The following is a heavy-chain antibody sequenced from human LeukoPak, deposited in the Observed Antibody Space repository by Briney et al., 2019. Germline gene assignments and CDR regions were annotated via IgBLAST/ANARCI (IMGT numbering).Heavy chain of an antibody. J-gene: IGHJ5*02. CDR2: IYYSGST. CDR1: GGSISRGGYY. CDR3: ARRSIRFDP. D-gene: IGHD6-6*01. V-gene: IGHV4-31*03. Sequence: SETLSLTCTVSGGSISRGGYYWSWIRQHPGKGLEWIGYIYYSGSTYYNPSLKSRVSISVDTSKNQFSLKLSPVTAADTAVYYCARRSIRFDPWGQGTLVTVSS.